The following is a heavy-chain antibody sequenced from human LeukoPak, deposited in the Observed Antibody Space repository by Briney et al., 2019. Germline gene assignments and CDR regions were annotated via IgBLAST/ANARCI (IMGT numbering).Heavy chain of an antibody. D-gene: IGHD2-15*01. J-gene: IGHJ4*02. Sequence: PSETLSLTCNVSRGSLNDHYWGSIRQPPGKGLEWIGSIYYSGSTYYNPSLKSRVTISVDTSKNQFSLKLSSVTAADTAVYYCARDSGSGFDYWGQGTLVTVSS. V-gene: IGHV4-39*07. CDR1: RGSLNDHY. CDR2: IYYSGST. CDR3: ARDSGSGFDY.